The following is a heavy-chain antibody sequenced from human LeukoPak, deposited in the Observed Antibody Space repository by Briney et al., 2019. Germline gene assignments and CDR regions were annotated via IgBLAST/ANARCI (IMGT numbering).Heavy chain of an antibody. CDR1: GFTFSSYG. J-gene: IGHJ6*02. Sequence: AGGSLRLSCAASGFTFSSYGMHWVRQAPGKGLEWGAVISYDGSNKYYADSVKGRFTISRDNSKNTLYLEMNSLRAEDTAVYYCAKEYSSGWVPYYYYGMDVWGQGTTVTVSS. CDR2: ISYDGSNK. V-gene: IGHV3-30*18. CDR3: AKEYSSGWVPYYYYGMDV. D-gene: IGHD6-19*01.